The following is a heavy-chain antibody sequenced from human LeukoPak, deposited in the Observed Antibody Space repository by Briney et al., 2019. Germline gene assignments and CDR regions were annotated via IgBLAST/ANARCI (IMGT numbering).Heavy chain of an antibody. Sequence: SETLSLTCAVSGGSISSSNWWSWVRPPPGKGLEWIGEIYHSGSTNYNPSLKSRVTISVDKSKNQFSLKLSSVTAADTAVYYCARAGTLSSYYYIDVWGKGTTVTVSS. J-gene: IGHJ6*03. CDR3: ARAGTLSSYYYIDV. V-gene: IGHV4-4*02. CDR1: GGSISSSNW. D-gene: IGHD1-1*01. CDR2: IYHSGST.